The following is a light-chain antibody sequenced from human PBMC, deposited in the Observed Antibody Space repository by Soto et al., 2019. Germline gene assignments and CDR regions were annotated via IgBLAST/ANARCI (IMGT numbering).Light chain of an antibody. CDR2: WAS. V-gene: IGKV4-1*01. CDR1: DSGIYDSNNKEY. CDR3: QQYYYTPWR. Sequence: VLTQYPDSLTVALGERGAINCKCIDSGIYDSNNKEYLAWYQHKPGQPPKLLIYWASTRKSGVPDRFSGSGSGTDFTLTIGTLQPEDVAVCYCQQYYYTPWRFAQGTKVDIK. J-gene: IGKJ1*01.